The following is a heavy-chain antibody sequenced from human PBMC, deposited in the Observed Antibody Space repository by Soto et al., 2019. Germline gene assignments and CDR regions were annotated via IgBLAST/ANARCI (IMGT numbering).Heavy chain of an antibody. Sequence: SETLSLTCAVSGGSISSGGYSWSWIRQPPGKGLEWIGYIYHSGSTYYNPSLKSRVTISVDRSKNQFSLKLSSVTAADTAVYYCARDSIAVDLSWFDPWGQGTLVTVSS. D-gene: IGHD6-19*01. J-gene: IGHJ5*02. V-gene: IGHV4-30-2*01. CDR2: IYHSGST. CDR1: GGSISSGGYS. CDR3: ARDSIAVDLSWFDP.